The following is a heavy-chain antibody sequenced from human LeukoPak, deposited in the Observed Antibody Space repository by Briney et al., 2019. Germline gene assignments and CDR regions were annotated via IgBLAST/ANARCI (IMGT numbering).Heavy chain of an antibody. D-gene: IGHD1-14*01. Sequence: PGGSLRLSCAASGFSFSTSGMSWVRQTPEKGLEWVSSISGSGSSIFYTDSVKGRFTISRDNSNSTLYLQTTSLRADDTAIYYCAKEPNLSFYYMADWGKGTTVTISS. J-gene: IGHJ6*03. CDR1: GFSFSTSG. V-gene: IGHV3-23*01. CDR2: ISGSGSSI. CDR3: AKEPNLSFYYMAD.